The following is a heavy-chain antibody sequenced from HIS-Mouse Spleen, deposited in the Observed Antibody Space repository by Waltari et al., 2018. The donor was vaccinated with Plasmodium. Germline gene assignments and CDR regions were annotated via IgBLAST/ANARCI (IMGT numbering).Heavy chain of an antibody. CDR2: INHSGST. J-gene: IGHJ4*02. CDR3: ARGRRIVVVTAPRGFFDY. V-gene: IGHV4-34*01. Sequence: QVQLQQWGAGLLKPSETLYLTFAVYGGSFSGYYWSWIRLPPGKGLEWIGEINHSGSTNYNPSLKSRVTISVDTSKNQFSLKLSSVTAADTAVYYCARGRRIVVVTAPRGFFDYWGQGTLVTVSS. CDR1: GGSFSGYY. D-gene: IGHD2-21*02.